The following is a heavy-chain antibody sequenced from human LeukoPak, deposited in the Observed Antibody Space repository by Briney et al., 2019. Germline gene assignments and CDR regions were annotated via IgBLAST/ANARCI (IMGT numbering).Heavy chain of an antibody. Sequence: KASETLSLTCTVSGGSISSYYWSWIRQPAGKGLEFLGRFFTSGTSWTTNYNPSLKSRVTMSLDTSKNQFSLKLSSVTAAATAVYYCARDLGGYSDGSYYYYMDVWGKGTTVTVSS. CDR2: FFTSGTSWTT. CDR1: GGSISSYY. D-gene: IGHD5-18*01. V-gene: IGHV4-4*07. J-gene: IGHJ6*03. CDR3: ARDLGGYSDGSYYYYMDV.